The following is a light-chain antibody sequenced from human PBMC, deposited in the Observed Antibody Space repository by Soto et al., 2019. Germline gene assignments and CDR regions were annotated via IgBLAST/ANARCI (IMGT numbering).Light chain of an antibody. V-gene: IGKV1-8*01. Sequence: AIRMTEAPSSLSASRGDRVTVTCRASQGISSYLAWYQQKPGKAPKLLIYAASTLQSGVPSRFSGSGSGTDFTLTISCLQSEDFATYSCQHYTSYSEAFGQGTKVDIK. CDR1: QGISSY. J-gene: IGKJ1*01. CDR2: AAS. CDR3: QHYTSYSEA.